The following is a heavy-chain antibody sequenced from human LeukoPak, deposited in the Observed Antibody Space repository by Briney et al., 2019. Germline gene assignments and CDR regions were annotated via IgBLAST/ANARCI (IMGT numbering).Heavy chain of an antibody. CDR2: IYSGGST. CDR1: GFTVSSNY. D-gene: IGHD2-2*01. J-gene: IGHJ4*02. Sequence: GGSLRLSCAASGFTVSSNYMSWARQAPGKGLEWVSVIYSGGSTYYADSVKGRFTISRDNSKNTLYLQMNSLRAEDTAVYYCARGSGVVVPAAMDYWGQGTLVTVSS. CDR3: ARGSGVVVPAAMDY. V-gene: IGHV3-53*01.